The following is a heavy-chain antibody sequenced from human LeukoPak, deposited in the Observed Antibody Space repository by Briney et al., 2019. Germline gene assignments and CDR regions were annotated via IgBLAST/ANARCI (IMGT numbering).Heavy chain of an antibody. Sequence: GGSLRLSCAASGFTFDDYAMHWVRQAPGKGLEWVSGISWNSGSIGYADSVKGRFTISRDNAKNSLYLQMNSLRAEDTALYYCAKVTTYYYGSGSYFDYWGQGTLVTVSS. CDR1: GFTFDDYA. V-gene: IGHV3-9*01. CDR2: ISWNSGSI. CDR3: AKVTTYYYGSGSYFDY. J-gene: IGHJ4*02. D-gene: IGHD3-10*01.